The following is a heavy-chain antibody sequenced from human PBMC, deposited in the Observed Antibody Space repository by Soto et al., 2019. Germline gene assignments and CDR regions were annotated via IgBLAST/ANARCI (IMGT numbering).Heavy chain of an antibody. CDR2: IKSKTDGGTT. D-gene: IGHD3-3*01. CDR1: GFTFSNAW. Sequence: SLRLSCAASGFTFSNAWMSWVRQAPGKGLEWVGRIKSKTDGGTTDYAAPVKGRFTISRDDSKNTLYLQMNSLKTEDTAVYYCTTAQDHPWYYDFWSGYSYYYYGMDVWGQGTTVTVSS. V-gene: IGHV3-15*01. CDR3: TTAQDHPWYYDFWSGYSYYYYGMDV. J-gene: IGHJ6*02.